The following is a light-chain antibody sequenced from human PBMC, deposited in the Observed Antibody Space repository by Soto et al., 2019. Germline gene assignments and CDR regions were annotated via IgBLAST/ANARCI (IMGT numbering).Light chain of an antibody. J-gene: IGKJ1*01. CDR2: DAS. CDR3: QQYNSYS. V-gene: IGKV1-5*01. Sequence: DIQMTQSPSTLSASVGDRVTITCRASRTISSWLAWYQQKPGKAPKLLIYDASSLESGVPSRFSGSGSGTEFTLTISSLQPDDFATYYCQQYNSYSFGQGTKVDIK. CDR1: RTISSW.